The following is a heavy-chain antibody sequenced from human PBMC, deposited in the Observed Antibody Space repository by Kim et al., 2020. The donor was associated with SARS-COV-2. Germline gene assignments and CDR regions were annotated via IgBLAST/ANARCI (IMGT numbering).Heavy chain of an antibody. CDR1: GGSFSGYS. Sequence: ETLSLTCAVYGGSFSGYSWHWIRQSPGKGLEWIGQINDRGGTNYNPSLKSRVSVSIDTSKNQFSLKLASVTAADTAVYYCARGLPGYWGQGALVTVSS. J-gene: IGHJ4*02. CDR2: INDRGGT. D-gene: IGHD3-9*01. CDR3: ARGLPGY. V-gene: IGHV4-34*01.